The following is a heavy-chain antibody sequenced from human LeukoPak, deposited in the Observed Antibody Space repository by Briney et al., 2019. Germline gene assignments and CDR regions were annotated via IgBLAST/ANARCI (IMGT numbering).Heavy chain of an antibody. CDR3: ARGSVEGAADY. V-gene: IGHV1-69*01. D-gene: IGHD3-16*01. Sequence: ASVKVSCKASGGTLSSYTITWVRQAPGQGLEWMGGIIPIFGTADYAQKFQGRVTITADESTSTAYMELSSLRSDDTALYYCARGSVEGAADYWGQGTLVTVSS. CDR2: IIPIFGTA. J-gene: IGHJ4*02. CDR1: GGTLSSYT.